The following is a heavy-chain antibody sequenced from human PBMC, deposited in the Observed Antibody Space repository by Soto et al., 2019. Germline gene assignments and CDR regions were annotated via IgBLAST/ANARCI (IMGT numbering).Heavy chain of an antibody. J-gene: IGHJ6*03. CDR3: ARRLSSSTYYCYLDV. D-gene: IGHD6-6*01. Sequence: QVQLVQSGAEVKKPGASVKVSCKASGYTFSSYDIIWVRQATGQGLEWMGWMNPNSGHAGFAQKFQGRVTLTRNTSISTAYMGLSSLRSEDTAVYFCARRLSSSTYYCYLDVWGKGTTVTVSS. V-gene: IGHV1-8*01. CDR2: MNPNSGHA. CDR1: GYTFSSYD.